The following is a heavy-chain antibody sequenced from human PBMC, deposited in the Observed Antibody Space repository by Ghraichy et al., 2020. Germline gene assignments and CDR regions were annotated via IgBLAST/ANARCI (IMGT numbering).Heavy chain of an antibody. Sequence: GESLNISCAASGFTFSDHYMDWVRQAPGKGLEWVGRIRDKANGYTTEYAASVRGRFTVSRDDSQNSLFLQMNSLKGEDTAVYFCARGSSDYHERYYHAWDVWGQGTTVTVSS. J-gene: IGHJ6*02. V-gene: IGHV3-72*01. D-gene: IGHD6-25*01. CDR1: GFTFSDHY. CDR2: IRDKANGYTT. CDR3: ARGSSDYHERYYHAWDV.